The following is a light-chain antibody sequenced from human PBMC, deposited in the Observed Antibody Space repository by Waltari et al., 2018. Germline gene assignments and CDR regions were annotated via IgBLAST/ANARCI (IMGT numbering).Light chain of an antibody. CDR3: QQYYSTPWT. V-gene: IGKV4-1*01. CDR1: QSILYRSNNPNY. CDR2: WAS. Sequence: DFVMTQSPHSLAVSLGERATINFKSSQSILYRSNNPNYLAWYQQKPGQPPKLLIYWASTRESGVPGRFSGSGSGTDFTLTISSLQAEDVAVYYCQQYYSTPWTFGQGTKVQI. J-gene: IGKJ1*01.